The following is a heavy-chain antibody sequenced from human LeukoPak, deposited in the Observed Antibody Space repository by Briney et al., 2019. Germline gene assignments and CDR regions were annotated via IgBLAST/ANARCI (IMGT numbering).Heavy chain of an antibody. D-gene: IGHD3-22*01. Sequence: SETLSRTCTVSGGSISSSSYYWGWIRQPPGKGLEWIGSIYYSGSTYYNPSLKSRVTISVDTSKNQFSLKLSSVTAADTAVYYCARHHGRPMTPYDYWGQGTLVTVSS. V-gene: IGHV4-39*01. CDR3: ARHHGRPMTPYDY. J-gene: IGHJ4*02. CDR2: IYYSGST. CDR1: GGSISSSSYY.